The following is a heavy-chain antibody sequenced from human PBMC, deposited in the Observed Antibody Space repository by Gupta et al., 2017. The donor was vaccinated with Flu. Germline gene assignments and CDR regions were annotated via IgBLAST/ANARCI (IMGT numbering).Heavy chain of an antibody. Sequence: QVQLVEAGGGLVKPGGSLGLSCAASGFPFSDYYLSWIRPAPGKGRGGVSYMSSSGSTRYYADTVKGRFTISRDNANNSQYLQMNSLRAEDTAVYYCGKPIVVVPAAIYYYEDDYIDVWGKGTTVTVSS. CDR1: GFPFSDYY. CDR2: MSSSGSTR. J-gene: IGHJ6*03. CDR3: GKPIVVVPAAIYYYEDDYIDV. D-gene: IGHD2-2*01. V-gene: IGHV3-11*01.